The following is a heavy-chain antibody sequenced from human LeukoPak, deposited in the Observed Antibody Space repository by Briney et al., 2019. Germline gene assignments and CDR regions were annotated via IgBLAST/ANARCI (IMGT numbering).Heavy chain of an antibody. D-gene: IGHD3-10*01. J-gene: IGHJ4*02. V-gene: IGHV3-7*01. CDR2: IKEDEIER. CDR1: GFTFSSYA. Sequence: GGSLRLSCAASGFTFSSYAMSWVRQVPGKGLEWVATIKEDEIERHYADSAKDRFTISRDNAKNSVYLQMNSLRVEDTAVYYCASAAGWEFAYWGQGTLVTVSS. CDR3: ASAAGWEFAY.